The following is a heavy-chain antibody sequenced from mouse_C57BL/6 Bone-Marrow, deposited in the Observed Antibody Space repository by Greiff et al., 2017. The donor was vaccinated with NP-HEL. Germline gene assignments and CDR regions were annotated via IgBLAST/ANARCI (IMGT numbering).Heavy chain of an antibody. D-gene: IGHD2-2*01. CDR1: GYTFTSYW. CDR2: IDPSDSYT. CDR3: ARVSTMVKWLAN. V-gene: IGHV1-59*01. J-gene: IGHJ3*01. Sequence: QVQLQQPGAELVRPGTSVKLSCKASGYTFTSYWMHWVKQRPGQGLEWIGVIDPSDSYTNYNQKFKGKATLTVDTSSSTAYMQLSSLTSEDSAVYDCARVSTMVKWLANGGQGTLVTVSA.